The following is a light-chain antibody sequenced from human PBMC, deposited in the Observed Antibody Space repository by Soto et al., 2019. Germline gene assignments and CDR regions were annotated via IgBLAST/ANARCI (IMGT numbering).Light chain of an antibody. Sequence: EVVMTQSPGTLSLSPGDRATLSCRASQSVSSSSLAWYQQKPGQAPRLLIYHTSSRATGIPDRFSGSGSGTELTITISRLEPEDFAVYYCQQYVTSPPYTFGQGTKVEIK. J-gene: IGKJ2*01. CDR1: QSVSSSS. CDR3: QQYVTSPPYT. CDR2: HTS. V-gene: IGKV3-20*01.